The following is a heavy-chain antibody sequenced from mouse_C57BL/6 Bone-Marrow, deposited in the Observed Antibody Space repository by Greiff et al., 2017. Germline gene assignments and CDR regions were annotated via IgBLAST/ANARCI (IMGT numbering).Heavy chain of an antibody. CDR2: LSDGGSYT. J-gene: IGHJ2*01. CDR1: GFTFSSYA. Sequence: EVKLMESGGGLVKPGGSLKLSCAASGFTFSSYAMSWVRQTPEKRLEWVATLSDGGSYTYYPDNVKGRFTISRDNAKNNLYLQMSHLKSEDTAMYYCARDYGSSYGYFDYWGQGTTLTVSS. D-gene: IGHD1-1*01. V-gene: IGHV5-4*01. CDR3: ARDYGSSYGYFDY.